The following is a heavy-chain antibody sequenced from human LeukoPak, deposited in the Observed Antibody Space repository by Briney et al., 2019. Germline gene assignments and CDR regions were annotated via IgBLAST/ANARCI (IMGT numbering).Heavy chain of an antibody. V-gene: IGHV3-48*04. J-gene: IGHJ4*02. Sequence: PGGSLRLSCAASGFTFSSFGIHWVRQAPGKGLEWVSYISSSGNTIYYADSVKGRFTISRDNAKNSLYLQMNSLRAEDTAVYYCARDYDLDYWGQGTLVTVSS. CDR1: GFTFSSFG. CDR3: ARDYDLDY. CDR2: ISSSGNTI. D-gene: IGHD3-3*01.